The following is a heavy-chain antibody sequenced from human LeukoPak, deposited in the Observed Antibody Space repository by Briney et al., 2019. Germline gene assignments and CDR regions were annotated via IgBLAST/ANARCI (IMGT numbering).Heavy chain of an antibody. Sequence: PGGSLRLSCAASGFTFSSYAMHWVRQAPGKGLEWVAVISYDGSNKYYADSVKGRFTISRDNSKNTLYLQMNSLRAEDTAVYYCAKYYDSSGYYSGYFDYWGQGTLVTVSS. V-gene: IGHV3-30*04. CDR2: ISYDGSNK. D-gene: IGHD3-22*01. CDR3: AKYYDSSGYYSGYFDY. CDR1: GFTFSSYA. J-gene: IGHJ4*02.